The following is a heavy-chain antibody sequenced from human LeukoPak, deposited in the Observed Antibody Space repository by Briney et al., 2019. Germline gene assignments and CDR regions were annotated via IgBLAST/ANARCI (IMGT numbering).Heavy chain of an antibody. D-gene: IGHD6-6*01. CDR2: IIPIFGTA. CDR3: ARDLYPLSIAARVGVDY. V-gene: IGHV1-69*05. Sequence: GASVKVSCKASGGTFSSYAISWVRQAPGQGLEWMGGIIPIFGTANYAQKFQGRVTITTDESTSTAYMELSSLRSEDTAVYYCARDLYPLSIAARVGVDYWGQGTLVTVSS. CDR1: GGTFSSYA. J-gene: IGHJ4*02.